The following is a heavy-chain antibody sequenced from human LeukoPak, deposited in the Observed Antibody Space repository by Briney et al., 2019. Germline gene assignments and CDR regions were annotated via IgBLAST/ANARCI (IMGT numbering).Heavy chain of an antibody. CDR2: IYYSGST. CDR1: GGSISSYY. D-gene: IGHD5-12*01. V-gene: IGHV4-59*08. CDR3: ARHVGMATISWFDP. Sequence: PSETLSLTCTVSGGSISSYYWSWIRQPPGKGLEWIGYIYYSGSTNYNPSLKSRVTISVDTSKNQFSLKLSSVTAADTAVYYCARHVGMATISWFDPWGQGTLVTVSS. J-gene: IGHJ5*02.